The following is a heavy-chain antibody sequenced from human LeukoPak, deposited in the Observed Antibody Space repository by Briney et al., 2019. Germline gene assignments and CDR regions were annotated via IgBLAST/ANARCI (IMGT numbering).Heavy chain of an antibody. CDR2: ISHSGST. V-gene: IGHV4-39*07. CDR3: ARGSDQYCSSTSCYLNWYFDL. CDR1: GGSISSSSYY. D-gene: IGHD2-2*01. Sequence: SETLSLTCTVSGGSISSSSYYWGWIRQPPGKGLEWIGEISHSGSTNYNPSLKSRVTISVDKSKNQFSLKLSSVTAADTAVYYCARGSDQYCSSTSCYLNWYFDLWGRGTLVTVSS. J-gene: IGHJ2*01.